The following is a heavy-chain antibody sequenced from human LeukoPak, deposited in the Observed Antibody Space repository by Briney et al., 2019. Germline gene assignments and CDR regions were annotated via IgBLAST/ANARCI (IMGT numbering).Heavy chain of an antibody. CDR2: LYSDGTT. V-gene: IGHV3-66*01. J-gene: IGHJ4*02. D-gene: IGHD6-6*01. CDR1: GFAVSNNY. Sequence: GGSLRLSCAASGFAVSNNYTSWVRQAPGKGLEWVSVLYSDGTTYYVDSVEGRFTISRDHSKNTLYLQMSSLRAEDTAVYYCATASYSGWTASHDYWGQGTLVTVFS. CDR3: ATASYSGWTASHDY.